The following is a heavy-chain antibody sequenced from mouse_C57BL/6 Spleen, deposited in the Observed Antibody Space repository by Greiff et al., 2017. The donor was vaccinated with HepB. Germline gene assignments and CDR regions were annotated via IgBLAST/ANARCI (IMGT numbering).Heavy chain of an antibody. V-gene: IGHV5-4*03. D-gene: IGHD2-14*01. Sequence: EVMLVESGGGLVKPGGSLKLSCAASGFTFSSYAMSWVRQTPEKRLEWVATISDGGSYTYYPDNVKGRFTISRDNAKNNLYLQMSHLKSEDTAMYYCARLGGNYGYWGQGTTLTVSS. J-gene: IGHJ2*01. CDR1: GFTFSSYA. CDR2: ISDGGSYT. CDR3: ARLGGNYGY.